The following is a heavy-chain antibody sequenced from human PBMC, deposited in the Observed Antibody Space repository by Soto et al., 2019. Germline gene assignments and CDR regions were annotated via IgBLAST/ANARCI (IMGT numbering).Heavy chain of an antibody. CDR1: GFTFKNHG. D-gene: IGHD6-19*01. J-gene: IGHJ5*02. CDR3: AKVDFGNGWSA. V-gene: IGHV3-23*01. Sequence: PGGSLRLSCSASGFTFKNHGVNWVRQTPGEGLECVSGMSGDGGYIFYADSVKGRFTISRDNSKNTVYLQMNSLRVEDTAIYFCAKVDFGNGWSAWGQGTLVTVSS. CDR2: MSGDGGYI.